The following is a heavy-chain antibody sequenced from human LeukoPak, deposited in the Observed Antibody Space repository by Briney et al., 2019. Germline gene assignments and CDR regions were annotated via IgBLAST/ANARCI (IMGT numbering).Heavy chain of an antibody. D-gene: IGHD3-22*01. J-gene: IGHJ4*02. CDR2: ITSSGDGT. CDR1: GFTFSNFA. CDR3: AKDRPNYYGSNGHYYRRDGDY. Sequence: GGSLRLSCAASGFTFSNFAMNWVRQAPGKGLQWVSSITSSGDGTYYADSVKGRFTISRDNSENMLYLQMNSLRVEDTAVYFCAKDRPNYYGSNGHYYRRDGDYWGQGTLVTVSS. V-gene: IGHV3-23*01.